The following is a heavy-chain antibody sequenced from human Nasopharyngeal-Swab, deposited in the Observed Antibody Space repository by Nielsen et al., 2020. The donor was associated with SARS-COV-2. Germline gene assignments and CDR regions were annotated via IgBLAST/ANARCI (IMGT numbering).Heavy chain of an antibody. D-gene: IGHD3-10*01. V-gene: IGHV1-8*01. CDR2: MNPNSGNT. CDR3: ARGGERFGELLDY. CDR1: GYTFTSYD. J-gene: IGHJ4*02. Sequence: ASVKVSCKASGYTFTSYDINWVRQATGQGIEWMGWMNPNSGNTDYAQKLQGRVTMTTDTSTSTAYMELRSLRSDDTAVYYCARGGERFGELLDYWGQGTLVTVSS.